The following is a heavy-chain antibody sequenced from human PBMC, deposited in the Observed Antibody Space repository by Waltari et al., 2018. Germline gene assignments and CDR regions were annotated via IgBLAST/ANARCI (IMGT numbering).Heavy chain of an antibody. CDR3: AKDMNDFWSGYNGMDV. V-gene: IGHV3-9*01. Sequence: EVQLVESGGGLVQPGRSLRLSCAASGFTFDDYAMHWVRQAPGKGLEGVSGISWNSGSIGYADSVKGRFTISRDNAKNSLYLQMNSLRAEDTALYYCAKDMNDFWSGYNGMDVWGQGTTVTVSS. J-gene: IGHJ6*02. CDR2: ISWNSGSI. D-gene: IGHD3-3*01. CDR1: GFTFDDYA.